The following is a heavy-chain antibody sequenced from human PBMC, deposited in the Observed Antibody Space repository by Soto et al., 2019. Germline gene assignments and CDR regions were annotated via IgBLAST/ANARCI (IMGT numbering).Heavy chain of an antibody. CDR1: GFTVNIYW. V-gene: IGHV3-74*01. Sequence: EVQLVESGGGLVQPGGSLRLSCVASGFTVNIYWMHWVRQAPGKGLVWVSRIDNDGSATTYADSVKGRFTISRDNAKNTLFLHMNTLRVDDTAVYYCARDNWNSYWGQGTLVTVSS. CDR2: IDNDGSAT. D-gene: IGHD1-1*01. J-gene: IGHJ4*02. CDR3: ARDNWNSY.